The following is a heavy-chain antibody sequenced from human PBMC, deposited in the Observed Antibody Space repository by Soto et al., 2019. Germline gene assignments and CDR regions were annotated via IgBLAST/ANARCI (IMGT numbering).Heavy chain of an antibody. D-gene: IGHD3-10*01. J-gene: IGHJ4*02. Sequence: PWGSLLVSCAACVFTFSNYAMSWVRQAPGKGLEWVSAISGSGGSTYYADSVSGRITISRDNSKDTVYLQMNSLSADDTAVYYCSKGEATYGNLRHDYWGQGTMVTVSS. CDR1: VFTFSNYA. V-gene: IGHV3-23*01. CDR2: ISGSGGST. CDR3: SKGEATYGNLRHDY.